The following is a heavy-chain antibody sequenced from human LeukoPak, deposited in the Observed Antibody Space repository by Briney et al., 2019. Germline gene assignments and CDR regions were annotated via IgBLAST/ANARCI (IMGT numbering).Heavy chain of an antibody. J-gene: IGHJ4*02. CDR3: ASMNGY. CDR1: GYTFTGYY. Sequence: ASVKVSCETSGYTFTGYYINWVRQAPGQGLEWMGWINPNSGGTNYAQNFQGRVTMTRDTSISTAYMELSRLESDDTAVYYCASMNGYWGQGTLVTVSS. V-gene: IGHV1-2*02. CDR2: INPNSGGT. D-gene: IGHD2-8*01.